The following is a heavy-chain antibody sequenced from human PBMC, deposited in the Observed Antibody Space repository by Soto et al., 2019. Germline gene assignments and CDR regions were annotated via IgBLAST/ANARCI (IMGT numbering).Heavy chain of an antibody. CDR1: GYTFTSYG. J-gene: IGHJ3*02. CDR2: ISAYNGNT. Sequence: ASVKVSCKASGYTFTSYGISWVRQAPGQGLEWMGWISAYNGNTNYAQKLQGRVTMTTDTSTSTAYMELRSLRSDDTAVYYRARDAFVYGDYDAFDIWGQGTMVTVSS. V-gene: IGHV1-18*01. D-gene: IGHD4-17*01. CDR3: ARDAFVYGDYDAFDI.